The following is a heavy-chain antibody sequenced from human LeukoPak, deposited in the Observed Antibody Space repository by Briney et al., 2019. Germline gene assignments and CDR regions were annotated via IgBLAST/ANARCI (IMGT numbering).Heavy chain of an antibody. V-gene: IGHV3-23*01. CDR3: AKAGAYAARTRYYYGMDV. CDR2: ISDSGGST. CDR1: GFTFSSYA. D-gene: IGHD6-6*01. J-gene: IGHJ6*02. Sequence: GGSLRLSCAASGFTFSSYAMSWVRQAPGKGLEWVSAISDSGGSTYYADSVKGRFTISRDNSKNTLYLQMNSLRAEDTAVYYCAKAGAYAARTRYYYGMDVWGQGTTVTVSS.